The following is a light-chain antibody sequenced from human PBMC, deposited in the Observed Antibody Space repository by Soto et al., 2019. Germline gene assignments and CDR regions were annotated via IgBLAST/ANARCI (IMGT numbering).Light chain of an antibody. CDR3: QQYNNWPPWT. CDR1: QSVSSN. J-gene: IGKJ1*01. Sequence: EIVMTQSPATLSVSPGERATLSCRASQSVSSNLAWYQQKPGQAPRVLIYGASTRATGIPARFSGSASGTEFTLTSSRLQSEDFAVYYCQQYNNWPPWTFGQGTKVEIK. CDR2: GAS. V-gene: IGKV3-15*01.